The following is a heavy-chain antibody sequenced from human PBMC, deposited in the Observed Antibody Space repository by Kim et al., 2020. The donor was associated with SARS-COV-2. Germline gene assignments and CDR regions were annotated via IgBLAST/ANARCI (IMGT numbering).Heavy chain of an antibody. D-gene: IGHD5-12*01. Sequence: GGSLRLSCAASGFIFSNYAMHWVRQAPGKGLEWLAVISYDGDKKYYADSVKGRFTISRDNPEDTLYLQMNYLRAEDTAIYYCTRDLGYSGYDWVRRWFDPWGQGTLVTVSS. CDR3: TRDLGYSGYDWVRRWFDP. J-gene: IGHJ5*02. CDR2: ISYDGDKK. V-gene: IGHV3-30*04. CDR1: GFIFSNYA.